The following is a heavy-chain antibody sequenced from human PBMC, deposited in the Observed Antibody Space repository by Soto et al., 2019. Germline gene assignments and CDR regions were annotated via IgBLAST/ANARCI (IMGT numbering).Heavy chain of an antibody. CDR1: GYNFAGYY. Sequence: QVQLVQSGAEVKKPGASVKVSCKASGYNFAGYYMYWVRQAPGQGLEWMGWINPDSGGTNYAQDFQGRVTMTRDTSISTVYMELTRLTSDDTAVYYCARDGDDEGYYGMDVWGQGTTVTVSS. CDR3: ARDGDDEGYYGMDV. J-gene: IGHJ6*02. V-gene: IGHV1-2*02. CDR2: INPDSGGT.